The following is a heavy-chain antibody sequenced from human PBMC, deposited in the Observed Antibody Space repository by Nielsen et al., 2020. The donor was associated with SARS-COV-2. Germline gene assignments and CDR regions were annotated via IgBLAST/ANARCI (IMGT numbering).Heavy chain of an antibody. Sequence: GESLKISCAASGFTFSSYSMNWVRQAPGKGLEWVSYISSSSSTIYYADSVKGRFTISRDNAKNSLYLQMNSLRAEDTAVYYCARGYSSGWYVGDYWGQGTLVTVSS. CDR2: ISSSSSTI. D-gene: IGHD6-19*01. CDR3: ARGYSSGWYVGDY. V-gene: IGHV3-48*01. CDR1: GFTFSSYS. J-gene: IGHJ4*02.